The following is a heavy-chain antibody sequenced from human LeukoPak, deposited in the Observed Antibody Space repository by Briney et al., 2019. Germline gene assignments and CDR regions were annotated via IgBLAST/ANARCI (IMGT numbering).Heavy chain of an antibody. V-gene: IGHV4-59*08. CDR1: GGSISSYY. D-gene: IGHD2-21*01. J-gene: IGHJ4*02. Sequence: SETLSLTCTVSGGSISSYYWSWIRQPPGKGLEWIGYIYYSGSTNYNPSLKSRVTISVDTSKNQFSLKLSSVTAADTAVYYCARHVMGYSYYFDYWGQGTLATVSS. CDR2: IYYSGST. CDR3: ARHVMGYSYYFDY.